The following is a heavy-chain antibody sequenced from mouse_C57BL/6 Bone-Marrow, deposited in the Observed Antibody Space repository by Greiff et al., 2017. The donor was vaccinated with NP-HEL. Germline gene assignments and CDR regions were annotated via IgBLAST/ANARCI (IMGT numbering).Heavy chain of an antibody. CDR3: ARPPAYYYGSSAWFAY. D-gene: IGHD1-1*01. V-gene: IGHV5-6*01. J-gene: IGHJ3*01. CDR1: GFTFSSYG. CDR2: ISSGGSYT. Sequence: EVNVVESGGDLVKPGGSLKLSCAASGFTFSSYGMSWVRQTPDKRLEWVATISSGGSYTYYPDSVKGRFTISRDTAKNTLYLQMSRLKSEDTAMYFCARPPAYYYGSSAWFAYWGQGTLVTVSA.